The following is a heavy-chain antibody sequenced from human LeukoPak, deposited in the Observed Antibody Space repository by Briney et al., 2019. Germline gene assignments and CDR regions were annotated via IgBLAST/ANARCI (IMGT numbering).Heavy chain of an antibody. V-gene: IGHV4-34*01. D-gene: IGHD6-13*01. CDR2: INHSGST. CDR3: ARHGWDYSSSWPFDY. J-gene: IGHJ4*02. Sequence: SETLSLTCAVYGGSFSGYYWSWIRQPPGKVLEWIGEINHSGSTNYNPSLKSRVTISVDTSKNQFSLKLNSVTAADTAVYYCARHGWDYSSSWPFDYWGQGTLVTVSS. CDR1: GGSFSGYY.